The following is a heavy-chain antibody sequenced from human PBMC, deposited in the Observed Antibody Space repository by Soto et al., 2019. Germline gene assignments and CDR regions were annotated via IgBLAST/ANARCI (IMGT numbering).Heavy chain of an antibody. CDR3: AKASRIVGVTAPYDY. V-gene: IGHV3-30*18. Sequence: QVQLVESGGGVVQPGRSLRLSCAASGFTFSSYGMHWVRQAPGKGLEWVAVISYDGSNKYYADSVKGRFTISRDNSKNTLYLQMNSLIAEDTAVYYCAKASRIVGVTAPYDYWGQGTLVTVSS. CDR1: GFTFSSYG. J-gene: IGHJ4*02. D-gene: IGHD2-21*02. CDR2: ISYDGSNK.